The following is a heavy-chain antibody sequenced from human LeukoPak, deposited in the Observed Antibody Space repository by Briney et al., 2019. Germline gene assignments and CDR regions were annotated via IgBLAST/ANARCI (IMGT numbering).Heavy chain of an antibody. V-gene: IGHV4-59*01. Sequence: SETLSLTCTVSGGSISSYYWSWIRQPPGKGLEWIGYIYYSGSTNYNPSLKSRVTISVDTSKNQFSLKLSSVTAADTAVYYCASWIPPGGFDYWGQGTLVTVSS. CDR1: GGSISSYY. CDR2: IYYSGST. D-gene: IGHD5-18*01. J-gene: IGHJ4*02. CDR3: ASWIPPGGFDY.